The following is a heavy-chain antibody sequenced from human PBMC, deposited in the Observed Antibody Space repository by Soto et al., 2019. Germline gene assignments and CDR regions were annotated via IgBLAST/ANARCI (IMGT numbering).Heavy chain of an antibody. CDR1: GFTCSSYG. V-gene: IGHV3-33*06. CDR3: AKDYPGYQLLGAYAFEI. Sequence: PGGSLRLSCAASGFTCSSYGMHWVRQAPGKGLEWVAVIWYDGSNKYYADSVKGRFTISRDNSKNTPYLQMNSLRAEDTAVYYCAKDYPGYQLLGAYAFEIWGQGTMVTVSS. CDR2: IWYDGSNK. J-gene: IGHJ3*02. D-gene: IGHD2-2*01.